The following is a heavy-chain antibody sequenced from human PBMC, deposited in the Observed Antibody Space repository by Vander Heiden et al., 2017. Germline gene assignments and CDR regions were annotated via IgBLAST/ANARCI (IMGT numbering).Heavy chain of an antibody. Sequence: QVQLVQSGAEVKKPGSSVKVPCKASGGTFSSYGIGWLRQAPGQGLEWRGGIIPIFGTANYAQKFQGRVTITADESTSTAYMELSSLRSEDTAVYYCARLSTTKEGGWFDPWGQGTLVTVSS. J-gene: IGHJ5*02. V-gene: IGHV1-69*01. CDR1: GGTFSSYG. CDR2: IIPIFGTA. D-gene: IGHD1-26*01. CDR3: ARLSTTKEGGWFDP.